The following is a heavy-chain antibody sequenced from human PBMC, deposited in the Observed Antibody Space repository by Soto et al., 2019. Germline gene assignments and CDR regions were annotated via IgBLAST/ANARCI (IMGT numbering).Heavy chain of an antibody. V-gene: IGHV4-39*01. CDR1: GGSISSSSYY. J-gene: IGHJ6*03. D-gene: IGHD3-10*01. Sequence: QLQLQESGPGLVKPSETLSLTCTVSGGSISSSSYYWGWIRQPPGKGLEWIGSIYYSGSTYYNPSLKSRVNISVDTSKNQFSLKLSSVTAADTAVYYCASQRGYYYYMDVWGKGTTVTVSS. CDR2: IYYSGST. CDR3: ASQRGYYYYMDV.